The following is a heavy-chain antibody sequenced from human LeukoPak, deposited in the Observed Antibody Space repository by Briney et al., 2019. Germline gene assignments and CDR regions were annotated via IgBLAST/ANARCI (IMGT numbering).Heavy chain of an antibody. CDR2: IIPIFGTA. D-gene: IGHD6-6*01. Sequence: SVKVSCKASGGTFSSYAISWVRQAPGQGLEWMGGIIPIFGTANYAQKFQGRVTITTDESTSTAYMELSSLGSEDTAVYYCARAVDIAARGYYYYYYMDVWGKGTTVTVSS. CDR1: GGTFSSYA. CDR3: ARAVDIAARGYYYYYYMDV. J-gene: IGHJ6*03. V-gene: IGHV1-69*05.